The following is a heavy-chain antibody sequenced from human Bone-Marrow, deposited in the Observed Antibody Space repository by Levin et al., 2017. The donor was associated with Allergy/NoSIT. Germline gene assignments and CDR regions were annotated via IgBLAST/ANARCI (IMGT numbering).Heavy chain of an antibody. D-gene: IGHD3-22*01. CDR3: AKDMDYVISGYYRAFEI. V-gene: IGHV3-9*01. Sequence: SLKISCAASGFTFNDYAMHWVRQRPGKGLEWVSAISWNSGSIVYADSVKGRFTISRDNAKNSLYLQMNSLRPEDTALFYCAKDMDYVISGYYRAFEIWGQGTMVTVSS. CDR2: ISWNSGSI. J-gene: IGHJ3*02. CDR1: GFTFNDYA.